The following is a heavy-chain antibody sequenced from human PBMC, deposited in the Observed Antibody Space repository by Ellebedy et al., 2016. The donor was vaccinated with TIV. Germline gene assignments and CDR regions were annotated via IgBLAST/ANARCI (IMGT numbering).Heavy chain of an antibody. J-gene: IGHJ6*02. V-gene: IGHV3-33*01. CDR3: ARANTAMVRRNHMDF. D-gene: IGHD5-18*01. CDR1: GFTFTNYG. CDR2: VWSDGSNK. Sequence: GESLKISCAASGFTFTNYGMHWVRQAPGKGLEWVAVVWSDGSNKYYADSVKGRFTISRDNSKSTLDLQMDSLRAEDTAVYYCARANTAMVRRNHMDFWGQGTMVTVSS.